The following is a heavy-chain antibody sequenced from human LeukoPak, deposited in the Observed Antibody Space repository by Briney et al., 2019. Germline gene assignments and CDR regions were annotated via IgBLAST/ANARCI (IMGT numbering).Heavy chain of an antibody. J-gene: IGHJ3*02. CDR3: AREVLGSYYAFDI. Sequence: ASVKVSCKASGYTFTGYYMHWVRQAPGQGLEWMGWINPNSGGTNYAQKFQGRVTMTRDTSISTAYMELSRLRSDDTAVYYCAREVLGSYYAFDIWGQGTMVTVSS. CDR1: GYTFTGYY. CDR2: INPNSGGT. V-gene: IGHV1-2*02. D-gene: IGHD1-26*01.